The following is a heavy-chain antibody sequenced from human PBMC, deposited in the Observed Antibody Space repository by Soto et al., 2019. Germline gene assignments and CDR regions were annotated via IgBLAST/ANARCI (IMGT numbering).Heavy chain of an antibody. CDR3: AKDGETKQWLRYFDY. CDR2: ISYDGSNT. J-gene: IGHJ4*02. V-gene: IGHV3-30*18. Sequence: GGSLRLSCAASGCTLGSYAMHWVRQAPGKGLEYLAIISYDGSNTYYADSVKGRFTISRDNSKNTLYLQMNSLRAEDTAVYYCAKDGETKQWLRYFDYWGQGTLVTVSS. D-gene: IGHD6-19*01. CDR1: GCTLGSYA.